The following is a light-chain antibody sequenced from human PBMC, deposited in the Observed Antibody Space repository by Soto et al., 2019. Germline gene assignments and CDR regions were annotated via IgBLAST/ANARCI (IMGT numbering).Light chain of an antibody. J-gene: IGKJ4*01. CDR2: AAS. CDR3: QQYYSYPLT. Sequence: AMRMTQSPSSFSASTGDRVTITCRASQGTSSYLAWYQQKPGKAPKLLIYAASTLQSGVPSRFSGSGSGTDFTLTISCLQSEDFATYYCQQYYSYPLTFGGGTKVDIK. CDR1: QGTSSY. V-gene: IGKV1-8*01.